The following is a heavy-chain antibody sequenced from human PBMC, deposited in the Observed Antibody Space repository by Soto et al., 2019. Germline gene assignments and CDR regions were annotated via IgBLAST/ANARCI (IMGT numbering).Heavy chain of an antibody. V-gene: IGHV4-39*01. CDR2: IHYSGST. Sequence: SETVSLTCTVSGGCISSNIYYWGWIRQPPGKGLEWIGNIHYSGSTYYDSSLQSRVTISIDTSKNQFSLKLSSVTATDTAVYXXASQHYYDSSGYYVVYWGQGTLVTVS. J-gene: IGHJ4*02. D-gene: IGHD3-22*01. CDR3: ASQHYYDSSGYYVVY. CDR1: GGCISSNIYY.